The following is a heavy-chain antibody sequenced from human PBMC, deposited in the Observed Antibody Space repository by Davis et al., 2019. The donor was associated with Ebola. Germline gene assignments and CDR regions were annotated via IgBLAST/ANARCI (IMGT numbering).Heavy chain of an antibody. CDR1: GFTFSSYS. CDR2: IKHDKSDK. CDR3: TRDRFWRNDILTAGYLDF. V-gene: IGHV3-7*01. J-gene: IGHJ4*02. D-gene: IGHD3-9*01. Sequence: GESLKISCAASGFTFSSYSMNWVRQAPGKGLEWVANIKHDKSDKYYVDSVKGRFTISRDNVKNSLYLQMSSLRVEDTAVYYCTRDRFWRNDILTAGYLDFWGQGTVVTVSS.